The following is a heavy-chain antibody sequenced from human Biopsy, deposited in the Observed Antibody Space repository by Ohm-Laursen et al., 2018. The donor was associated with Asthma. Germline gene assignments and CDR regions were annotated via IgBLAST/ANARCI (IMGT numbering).Heavy chain of an antibody. CDR2: ISWNSGNI. Sequence: SLRLSCTASGFKFDEYTMHWVRQAPGKGLEWVSSISWNSGNIDYAVSVKGRFTISRDNAKNSLYLQMQSLRPEDTAFYYCAKSADYYDSTDYLDFWGRGTLVTVSS. CDR3: AKSADYYDSTDYLDF. D-gene: IGHD3-22*01. V-gene: IGHV3-9*01. J-gene: IGHJ4*01. CDR1: GFKFDEYT.